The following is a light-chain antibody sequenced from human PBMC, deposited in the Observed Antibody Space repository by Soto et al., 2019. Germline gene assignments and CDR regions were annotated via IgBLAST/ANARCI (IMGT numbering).Light chain of an antibody. CDR2: SVA. CDR3: QQYNNWPPWT. J-gene: IGKJ1*01. Sequence: EIVLTQSPGILSLSPGERATLSCRAILSVTDGHFGWYQQKPGQAPRLLIYSVASRATGIPDRFRGSGSGTDFTLTISRLEPEDFAVYYCQQYNNWPPWTFGQGTKVDIK. V-gene: IGKV3-20*01. CDR1: LSVTDGH.